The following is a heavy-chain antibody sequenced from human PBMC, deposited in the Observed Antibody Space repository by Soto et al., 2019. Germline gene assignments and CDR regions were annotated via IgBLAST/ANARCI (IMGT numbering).Heavy chain of an antibody. CDR1: GFTFITDS. J-gene: IGHJ4*02. CDR2: ISSSSSTI. V-gene: IGHV3-48*01. D-gene: IGHD4-17*01. CDR3: ARVPTTVVTPFYFDY. Sequence: PGGSLRLSCAASGFTFITDSMNWVRQAPGKGLEWVSYISSSSSTIHYADSVKGRFTISRDNAKNSLYLQMNSLRAEDTAVYYCARVPTTVVTPFYFDYWGQGT.